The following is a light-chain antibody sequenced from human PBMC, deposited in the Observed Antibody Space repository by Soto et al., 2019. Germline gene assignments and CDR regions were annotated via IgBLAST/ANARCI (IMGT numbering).Light chain of an antibody. J-gene: IGLJ3*02. V-gene: IGLV4-60*03. CDR1: SGHSSYI. CDR3: ETWDSNIWV. Sequence: QSVLTQSSSASASLGSSVKLTCTLSSGHSSYIIAWHQQQPGKAPRYLMKLEGSGSYNKGSGVPDRFSGSSSGADRYLTISNLQSEDEADYYFETWDSNIWVFGGGTQLTVI. CDR2: LEGSGSY.